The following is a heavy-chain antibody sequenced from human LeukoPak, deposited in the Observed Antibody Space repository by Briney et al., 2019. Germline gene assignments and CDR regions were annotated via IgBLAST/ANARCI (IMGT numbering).Heavy chain of an antibody. J-gene: IGHJ6*02. D-gene: IGHD1-1*01. Sequence: GGSLRLSCAASGFTSSRYWMQWVRHAPGKGLAWVSRMNPDGTTISYADSVKGRLTISRDNAKNTLYLQMNSLRAEDTAVYYCARENYNALDVWGQGTTVTVSS. V-gene: IGHV3-74*01. CDR1: GFTSSRYW. CDR3: ARENYNALDV. CDR2: MNPDGTTI.